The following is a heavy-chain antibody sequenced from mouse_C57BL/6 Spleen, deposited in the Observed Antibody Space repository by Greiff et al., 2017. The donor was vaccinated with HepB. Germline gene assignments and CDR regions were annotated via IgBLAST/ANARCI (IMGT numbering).Heavy chain of an antibody. V-gene: IGHV5-12*01. J-gene: IGHJ1*03. Sequence: EVKVVESGGGLVQPGGSLKLSCAASGFTFSDYYMYWVRQTPEKRLEWVAYISNGGGSTYYPDTVKGRFTISRDNAKNTLYLQMSRLKSEDTAMYYCARRGNYGSSSWYFDVWGTGTTVTVSS. CDR2: ISNGGGST. D-gene: IGHD1-1*01. CDR1: GFTFSDYY. CDR3: ARRGNYGSSSWYFDV.